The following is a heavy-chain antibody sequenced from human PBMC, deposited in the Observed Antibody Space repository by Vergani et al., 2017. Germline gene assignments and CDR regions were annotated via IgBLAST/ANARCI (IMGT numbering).Heavy chain of an antibody. CDR3: ASYYDYGDYFDY. J-gene: IGHJ4*02. V-gene: IGHV3-33*01. CDR2: IWYDGSNK. CDR1: GFTFSSYG. D-gene: IGHD4-17*01. Sequence: QVQLVESGGGVVQPGRFLRLSCAASGFTFSSYGMHWVRQAPGKGLEWVAVIWYDGSNKYYADSVKGRFTISRDNSKNTLYLQMNSLRAEDTAVYYCASYYDYGDYFDYWGQGTLVTVSS.